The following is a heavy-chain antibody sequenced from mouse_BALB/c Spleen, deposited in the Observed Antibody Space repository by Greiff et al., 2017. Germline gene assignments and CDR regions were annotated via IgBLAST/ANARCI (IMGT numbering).Heavy chain of an antibody. J-gene: IGHJ4*01. V-gene: IGHV1-18*01. CDR2: INPNNGGT. CDR1: GYTFTDYN. CDR3: ARPHYYGSRDYAMDY. Sequence: VQLQQSGPELVKPGASVKIPCKASGYTFTDYNMDWVKQSHGKSLEWIGDINPNNGGTIYNQKFKGKATLTVDKSSSTAYMELRSLTSEDTAVYYCARPHYYGSRDYAMDYWGQGTSVTVSS. D-gene: IGHD1-1*01.